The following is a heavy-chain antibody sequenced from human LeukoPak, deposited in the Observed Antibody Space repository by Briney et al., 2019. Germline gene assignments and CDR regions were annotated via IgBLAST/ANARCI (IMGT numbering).Heavy chain of an antibody. CDR1: GGSISSSSYX. Sequence: XTVXGGSISSSSYXWGWLRQPPGKGREWIVCIYYSVIPYYHPSLKSPLTISVDTSNNQFSLKLSSVTAADTAVYYCARDPSVVYDAFDTWGQGTMVTVSS. J-gene: IGHJ3*02. CDR3: ARDPSVVYDAFDT. D-gene: IGHD2-8*02. CDR2: IYYSVIP. V-gene: IGHV4-39*02.